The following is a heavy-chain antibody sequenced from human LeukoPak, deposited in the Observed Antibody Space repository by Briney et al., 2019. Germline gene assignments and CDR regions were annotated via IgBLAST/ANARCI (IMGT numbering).Heavy chain of an antibody. CDR1: GGTFSSYA. CDR3: SRGPRFDP. CDR2: VNPNSGDT. Sequence: ASVKVSCKASGGTFSSYAFSWVRQAPGQGLEWMGWVNPNSGDTDYAQKFQGRLTMTRNTSISTAYMELSGLRLEDTAVYYCSRGPRFDPWGQGTQVTVSS. J-gene: IGHJ5*02. V-gene: IGHV1-8*02.